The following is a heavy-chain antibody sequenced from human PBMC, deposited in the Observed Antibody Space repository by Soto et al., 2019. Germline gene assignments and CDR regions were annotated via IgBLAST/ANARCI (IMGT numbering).Heavy chain of an antibody. J-gene: IGHJ4*02. D-gene: IGHD3-10*01. CDR2: ISASGGST. Sequence: GGSLRLSCVASGFTFSSYAMNWVRQAPGTGLEWVSAISASGGSTFSADSVKGRFTISRDNSKNTLYLQMNSLRAEDTAVYYCARAGRNGALWGQGTLVTVSS. V-gene: IGHV3-23*01. CDR3: ARAGRNGAL. CDR1: GFTFSSYA.